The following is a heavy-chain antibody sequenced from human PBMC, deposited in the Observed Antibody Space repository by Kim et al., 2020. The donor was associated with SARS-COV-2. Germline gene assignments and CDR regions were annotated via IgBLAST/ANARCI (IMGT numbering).Heavy chain of an antibody. Sequence: SETLSLTCTVSGYSISSGYYWGWIRQPPGKGLEWIGSIYHSGSTYYNPSLKSRVTISVDTSKNQFSLKLSSVTAADTAVYYCARDLEVGPRQAFDYWGQGTLVTVSS. D-gene: IGHD1-26*01. CDR3: ARDLEVGPRQAFDY. J-gene: IGHJ4*02. V-gene: IGHV4-38-2*02. CDR1: GYSISSGYY. CDR2: IYHSGST.